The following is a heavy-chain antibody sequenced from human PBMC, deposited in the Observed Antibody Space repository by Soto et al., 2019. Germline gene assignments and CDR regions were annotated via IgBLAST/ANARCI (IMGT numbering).Heavy chain of an antibody. J-gene: IGHJ1*01. D-gene: IGHD3-10*01. CDR3: ASGATGNYR. V-gene: IGHV3-66*01. CDR2: IYSGGTT. CDR1: GFTVSSNY. Sequence: EVQLVESGGGLVQPGGSLRLSCAASGFTVSSNYMTWVRQAPGKGPEWVSNIYSGGTTSYADSVKGRFTISRDNSKNTLFLQMNSLRDDDTAVYYFASGATGNYRWGQGTLVTVSS.